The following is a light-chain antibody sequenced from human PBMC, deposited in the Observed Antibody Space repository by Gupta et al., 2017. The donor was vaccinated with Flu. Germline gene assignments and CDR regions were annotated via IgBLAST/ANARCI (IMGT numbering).Light chain of an antibody. Sequence: QSVLPQPPSASGTPGQSVTISCSGRSSNIGSNTVNWYQQLPGAAPKLLIYSNSQRPSGVPDRFSGSKSGTSASLAISGLQSEDEADYYCAAWDDSLSNWVFAGGTKLTVL. CDR3: AAWDDSLSNWV. J-gene: IGLJ3*02. CDR1: SSNIGSNT. V-gene: IGLV1-44*01. CDR2: SNS.